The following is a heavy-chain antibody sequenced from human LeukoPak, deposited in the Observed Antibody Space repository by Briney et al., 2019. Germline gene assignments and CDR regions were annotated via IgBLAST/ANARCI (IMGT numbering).Heavy chain of an antibody. J-gene: IGHJ4*02. V-gene: IGHV3-23*01. CDR2: ISGSGGST. Sequence: GGSLRFSCAASGFTFSSYAMSWVRQAPGKGLEWVSAISGSGGSTYYADSVKGRFTISRDNSKNTLYLQMNSLRAEDTAVYYCAKASHYDFWSGYSNDYWGQGTLVTVSS. CDR3: AKASHYDFWSGYSNDY. D-gene: IGHD3-3*01. CDR1: GFTFSSYA.